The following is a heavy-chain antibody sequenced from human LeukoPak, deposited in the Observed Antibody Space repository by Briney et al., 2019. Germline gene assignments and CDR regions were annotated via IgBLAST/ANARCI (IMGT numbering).Heavy chain of an antibody. D-gene: IGHD6-19*01. V-gene: IGHV3-53*01. CDR3: AKVRGRSSGWSVRDYYYYGMDV. CDR1: GFTVSSNY. CDR2: IYSGGST. J-gene: IGHJ6*02. Sequence: GGSLRLSCAASGFTVSSNYMSWVRQAPGKGLEWVSVIYSGGSTYYADSVKGRFTISRDNSKNTLYLQMNSLRAEDTAVYYCAKVRGRSSGWSVRDYYYYGMDVWGQGTTVTVSS.